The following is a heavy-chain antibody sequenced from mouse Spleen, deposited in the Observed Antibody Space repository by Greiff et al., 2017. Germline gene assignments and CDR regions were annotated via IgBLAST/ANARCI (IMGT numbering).Heavy chain of an antibody. CDR3: ARQIYYYGSSSYWYFDV. Sequence: EVQVVESGGDLVKPGGSLKLSCAASGFTFSSYGMSWVRQTPDKRLEWVATISSGGSYTYYPDSVKGRFTISRDNAKNTLYLQMSSLKSEDTAMYYCARQIYYYGSSSYWYFDVWGTGTTVTVSS. CDR2: ISSGGSYT. V-gene: IGHV5-6*01. CDR1: GFTFSSYG. D-gene: IGHD1-1*01. J-gene: IGHJ1*03.